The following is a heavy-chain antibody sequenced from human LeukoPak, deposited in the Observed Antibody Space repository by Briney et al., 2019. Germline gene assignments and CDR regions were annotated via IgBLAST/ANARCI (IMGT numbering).Heavy chain of an antibody. CDR3: ARGLGVVPYYYDSSGLDY. D-gene: IGHD3-22*01. V-gene: IGHV4-34*01. Sequence: SETLSLTCAVYGGSFSGYYWSWIRQPPGKGLEWIGEINHSGSTNYNPSLKSRVTISVDTSKNQFSLKLSPVTAADAAVYYCARGLGVVPYYYDSSGLDYWGQGTLVTVSS. CDR1: GGSFSGYY. J-gene: IGHJ4*02. CDR2: INHSGST.